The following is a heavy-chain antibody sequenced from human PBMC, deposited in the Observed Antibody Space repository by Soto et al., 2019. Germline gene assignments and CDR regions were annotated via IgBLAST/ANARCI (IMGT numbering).Heavy chain of an antibody. Sequence: EVQLVESGGGLVKPGGSLRLSCAASGFTFTSYTMNWVRQAPGKELEWVSSISSTSSHIYYVDSVKGRFTVSRDNARNSLYLQMNSLRAEDTAVYYCARDMESSSDWFDPWGQGTLVTVSS. D-gene: IGHD6-6*01. CDR2: ISSTSSHI. CDR1: GFTFTSYT. V-gene: IGHV3-21*01. CDR3: ARDMESSSDWFDP. J-gene: IGHJ5*02.